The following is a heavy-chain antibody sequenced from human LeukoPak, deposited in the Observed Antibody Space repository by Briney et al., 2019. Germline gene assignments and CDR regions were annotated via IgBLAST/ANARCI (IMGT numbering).Heavy chain of an antibody. CDR3: ARPRVILTRADAFDI. CDR1: GGSISSYY. CDR2: IYYSGST. J-gene: IGHJ3*02. V-gene: IGHV4-59*05. D-gene: IGHD1-14*01. Sequence: SEALSLTCTVSGGSISSYYWSWIRQPPGKGLEWIGSIYYSGSTYYNPSLKSRVTISVDTSKNQFSLKLRSVTAADTAVYYCARPRVILTRADAFDIWGQGTMVTVSS.